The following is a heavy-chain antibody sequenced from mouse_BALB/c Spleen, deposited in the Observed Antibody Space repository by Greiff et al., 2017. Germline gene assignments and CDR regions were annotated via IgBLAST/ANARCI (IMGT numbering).Heavy chain of an antibody. D-gene: IGHD2-4*01. J-gene: IGHJ2*01. V-gene: IGHV3-6*02. CDR2: ISYDGSN. Sequence: EVKLQESGPGLVKPSQSLSLTCSVTGYSITSGYYWNWIRQFPGNKLEWMGYISYDGSNNYNPSLKNRISITRDTSKNQFFLKLNSVTTEDTATYYCARVLSTMITYFDDWGQGTTLTVSS. CDR3: ARVLSTMITYFDD. CDR1: GYSITSGYY.